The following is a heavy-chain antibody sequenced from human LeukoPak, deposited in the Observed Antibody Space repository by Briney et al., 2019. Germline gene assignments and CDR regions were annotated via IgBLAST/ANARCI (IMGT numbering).Heavy chain of an antibody. J-gene: IGHJ6*04. D-gene: IGHD3-10*01. V-gene: IGHV4-34*01. CDR1: GGSFSDYY. CDR2: INHSGST. Sequence: SETLSLTCAVYGGSFSDYYWSWIRQPPGKGLEWIGEINHSGSTNYNPSLKSRVTISVDTSKNQFSLKLSSVTAADTAVYYCARVDVTMVRGVADYYYYYGMDVWGKGTTVTVSS. CDR3: ARVDVTMVRGVADYYYYYGMDV.